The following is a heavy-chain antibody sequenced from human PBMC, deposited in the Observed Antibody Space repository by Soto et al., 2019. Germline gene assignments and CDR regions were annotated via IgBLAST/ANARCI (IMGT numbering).Heavy chain of an antibody. CDR2: ISDSGSGT. V-gene: IGHV3-23*01. J-gene: IGHJ5*02. Sequence: GGSLRLSCAASGFTFSSYAMSWVRQAPGKGLEWVAAISDSGSGTYYVDSVKGRFTISRDNAKNTLYLQMNSLRAEDTAVYYCARVPRPYNWFDPWGQGTLVTVSS. CDR1: GFTFSSYA. CDR3: ARVPRPYNWFDP.